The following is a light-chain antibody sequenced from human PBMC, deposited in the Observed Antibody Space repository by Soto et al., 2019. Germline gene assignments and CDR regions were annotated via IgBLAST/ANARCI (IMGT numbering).Light chain of an antibody. CDR2: GAS. J-gene: IGKJ2*01. Sequence: EIVMTQSPATLSVSPGERVTLSCRASESLSTYLAWYQQKPGQAPRLLIYGASTKATGIAARFSGSGSATDFTLTISSLQSEDFAVYYCQSCNDWPFTCGQGTKLEI. CDR3: QSCNDWPFT. V-gene: IGKV3-15*01. CDR1: ESLSTY.